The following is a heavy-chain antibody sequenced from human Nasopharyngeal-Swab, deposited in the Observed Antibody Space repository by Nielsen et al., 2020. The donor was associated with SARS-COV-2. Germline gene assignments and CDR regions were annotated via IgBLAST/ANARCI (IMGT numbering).Heavy chain of an antibody. CDR3: ARDRQRSYYYYYGMDV. CDR1: GGSISSGSYY. J-gene: IGHJ6*02. V-gene: IGHV4-31*03. Sequence: SETLSLTCTVSGGSISSGSYYWNWIRQHPGKGLEWIGYIYYSGSTYYNPSLKSRVTISVDTSKNQFSLKLSSVTAADTAVYYCARDRQRSYYYYYGMDVWGQGTTVTVSS. CDR2: IYYSGST.